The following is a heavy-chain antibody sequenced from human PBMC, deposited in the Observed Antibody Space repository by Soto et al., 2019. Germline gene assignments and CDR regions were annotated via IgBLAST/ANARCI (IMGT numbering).Heavy chain of an antibody. D-gene: IGHD2-15*01. V-gene: IGHV4-31*03. CDR2: IYYSGST. CDR1: GFSISSGGSY. Sequence: SETLSLTCTFPGFSISSGGSYWSWIRQHPGKGLEWIGYIYYSGSTYYNPSLKSRVTISVDTSKNQFSLKLSSVTAADTAVYYCARRYGGNFDYWGQGTLVTVS. J-gene: IGHJ4*02. CDR3: ARRYGGNFDY.